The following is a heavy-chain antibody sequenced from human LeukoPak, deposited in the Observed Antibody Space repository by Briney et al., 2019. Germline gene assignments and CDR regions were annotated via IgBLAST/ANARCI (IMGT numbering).Heavy chain of an antibody. J-gene: IGHJ4*02. CDR1: GYTFTSYY. CDR2: INPSGGST. CDR3: AKEYYYDSSGHGSVDY. Sequence: ASVKVSCKASGYTFTSYYMHWVRQAPGQGLEWMGIINPSGGSTSYAQKFQGRVTMTRDTSTSTVYMELSSLRSEDTAVYYCAKEYYYDSSGHGSVDYWGQGTLVTVPS. V-gene: IGHV1-46*01. D-gene: IGHD3-22*01.